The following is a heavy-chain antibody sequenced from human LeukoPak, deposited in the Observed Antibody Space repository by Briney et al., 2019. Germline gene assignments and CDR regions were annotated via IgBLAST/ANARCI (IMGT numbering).Heavy chain of an antibody. J-gene: IGHJ4*02. CDR1: GFTFSRYW. CDR3: VRDKLTGASRLDY. Sequence: GGSLRLSCAASGFTFSRYWMTWVRQAPGKGLEWVANIKEDGSDKYYVDSVKGRFTISRDNAKNSLYLQMNSLRAEDTAVYYCVRDKLTGASRLDYWGQGTLLTISS. V-gene: IGHV3-7*03. CDR2: IKEDGSDK. D-gene: IGHD7-27*01.